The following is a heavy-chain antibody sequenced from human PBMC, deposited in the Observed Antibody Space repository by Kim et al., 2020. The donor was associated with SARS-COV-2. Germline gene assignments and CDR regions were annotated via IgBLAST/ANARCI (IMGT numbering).Heavy chain of an antibody. V-gene: IGHV3-23*01. CDR3: AKDLSGSGFYLFEY. D-gene: IGHD3-10*01. J-gene: IGHJ4*02. Sequence: VDSVKGRFTISRDNSKNTLYLQMNNLRAEDTAVYYCAKDLSGSGFYLFEYWGQGTLVTVSS.